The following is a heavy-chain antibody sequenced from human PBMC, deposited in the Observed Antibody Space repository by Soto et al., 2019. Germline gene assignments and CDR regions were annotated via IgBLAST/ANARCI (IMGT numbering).Heavy chain of an antibody. D-gene: IGHD1-7*01. CDR2: IYYTGST. Sequence: SETLSLTCTVSGASIRSDGYYWTWIRQHPGKGLEWIGYIYYTGSTYYNPSLKSRVTISVDTSKNQFSLKLSSVTAADTAVYYCSRRTTSRFDPWGQGTLVTVSS. V-gene: IGHV4-31*03. CDR3: SRRTTSRFDP. CDR1: GASIRSDGYY. J-gene: IGHJ5*02.